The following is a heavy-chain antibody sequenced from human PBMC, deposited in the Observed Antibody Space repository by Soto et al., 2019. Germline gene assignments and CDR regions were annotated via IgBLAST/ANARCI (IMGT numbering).Heavy chain of an antibody. D-gene: IGHD1-1*01. CDR2: ISAHNGNT. Sequence: QVHLVQSGAEVKKPGASVKVSCKGSGYAFTTYGITWVRQAPGQGLEWMGWISAHNGNTNYAQKLQGRVTVTRDTSTSTGYLELRSLGSDDTAVYDWARGRYGDYWGQGALVTVSS. J-gene: IGHJ4*02. CDR1: GYAFTTYG. CDR3: ARGRYGDY. V-gene: IGHV1-18*01.